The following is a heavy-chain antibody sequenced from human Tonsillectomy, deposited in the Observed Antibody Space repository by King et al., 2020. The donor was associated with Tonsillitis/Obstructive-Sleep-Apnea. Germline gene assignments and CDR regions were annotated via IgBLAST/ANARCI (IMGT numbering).Heavy chain of an antibody. V-gene: IGHV3-7*04. Sequence: VQLVESGGGLVQPGGSLRLSCATSGFTFSTSWLSWVRQAPGKGLEWVANIKKDGSEKYYVDSVKGRFTISRDNAKNSLYLQMNSLRTEDTAVYYCAGDVRGGGDFWGQGTLVTVSS. D-gene: IGHD3-16*01. CDR1: GFTFSTSW. J-gene: IGHJ4*02. CDR3: AGDVRGGGDF. CDR2: IKKDGSEK.